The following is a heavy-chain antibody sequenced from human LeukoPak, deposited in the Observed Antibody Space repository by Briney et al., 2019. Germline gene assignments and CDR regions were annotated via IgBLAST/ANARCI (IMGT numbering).Heavy chain of an antibody. D-gene: IGHD3-10*01. J-gene: IGHJ5*02. V-gene: IGHV1-2*02. CDR2: INPNSGGT. Sequence: ASVKVSCKASGYTFTAYYIHWVRQAPGQGLEWMGWINPNSGGTKYVQKFQGRVTMTRDTSISTAYMELSSLRSDDTAVYYCALPPGVRGVKGVNWFDPWGQGTLVTVSS. CDR1: GYTFTAYY. CDR3: ALPPGVRGVKGVNWFDP.